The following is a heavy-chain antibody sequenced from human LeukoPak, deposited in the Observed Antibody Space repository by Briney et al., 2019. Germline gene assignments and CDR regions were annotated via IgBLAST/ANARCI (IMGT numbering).Heavy chain of an antibody. CDR2: IYPGASDT. CDR3: ARPNDGYSYGLDY. V-gene: IGHV5-51*01. D-gene: IGHD5-18*01. J-gene: IGHJ4*02. CDR1: GYSFTSYW. Sequence: GESLKISCKGSGYSFTSYWIGWVRQMPGKGLEWMGIIYPGASDTRDSPSFQGQVTISADKSISTAYLQWRSLKASDTAMYYCARPNDGYSYGLDYWGQGTLVTVSS.